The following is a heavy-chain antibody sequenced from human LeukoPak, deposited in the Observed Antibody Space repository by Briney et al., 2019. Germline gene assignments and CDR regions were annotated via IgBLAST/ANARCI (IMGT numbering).Heavy chain of an antibody. CDR2: IYHSGST. J-gene: IGHJ6*02. CDR3: ARHDPVGHFLRGMDV. Sequence: SQTLSLTCAVSGGSISSGGYSWSWVRQPPGEGLEWVGYIYHSGSTYYNPSLQSRVTISLDRSKNQFSLKLSSMTAADPAVYYCARHDPVGHFLRGMDVWGQGTTVTVSS. D-gene: IGHD2/OR15-2a*01. CDR1: GGSISSGGYS. V-gene: IGHV4-30-2*01.